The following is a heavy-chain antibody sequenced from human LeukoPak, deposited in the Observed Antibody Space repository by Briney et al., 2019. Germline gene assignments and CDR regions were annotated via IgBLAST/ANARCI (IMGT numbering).Heavy chain of an antibody. Sequence: SETLSLTCAVSGYSISTAYHWGWIRQPPGKGLEWIGTIYHSGSTYYNPSLKSRVTISVDTSKNQFSLKLRSATAADTGVYYCARDSFEGTYYFDSWGPGTLVTVSS. D-gene: IGHD3-16*01. CDR3: ARDSFEGTYYFDS. J-gene: IGHJ4*02. CDR1: GYSISTAYH. V-gene: IGHV4-38-2*02. CDR2: IYHSGST.